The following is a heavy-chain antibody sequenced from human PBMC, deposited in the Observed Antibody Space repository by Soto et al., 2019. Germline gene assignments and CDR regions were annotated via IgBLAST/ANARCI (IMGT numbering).Heavy chain of an antibody. J-gene: IGHJ6*02. Sequence: EASVKVSCTSSTFTFTSFCVNWVRQAPGQGLEWMGWISGYNGHTNFAQELQGRLTMTTDTPTNTAYMELSSLTSDDTAVYYCARSGATRPVYYHGIDLWGQGTKVTVSS. CDR3: ARSGATRPVYYHGIDL. D-gene: IGHD1-26*01. CDR2: ISGYNGHT. V-gene: IGHV1-18*04. CDR1: TFTFTSFC.